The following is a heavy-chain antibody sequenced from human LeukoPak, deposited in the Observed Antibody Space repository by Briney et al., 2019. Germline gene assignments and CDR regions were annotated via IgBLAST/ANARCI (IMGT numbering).Heavy chain of an antibody. D-gene: IGHD3-16*01. V-gene: IGHV4-30-2*01. CDR3: ARVGDYALKD. Sequence: PSETLSLTCAVSGASMSSHGYSWSWIRQPPGKGLEFIGYIYHDGNTYYNPSLNSRVSISVDMSKNQFSLKLSSVTAADTAVYYCARVGDYALKDWGQGTLVTVSS. CDR1: GASMSSHGYS. CDR2: IYHDGNT. J-gene: IGHJ4*02.